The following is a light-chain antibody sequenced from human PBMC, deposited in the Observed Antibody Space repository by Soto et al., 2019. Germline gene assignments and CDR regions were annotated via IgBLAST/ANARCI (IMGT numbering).Light chain of an antibody. Sequence: DVVMTQTPLSSPVTLGQPASISCRSSQSLVHSDGNTYLSWLQQRPGQPPRLLIYRVSSRFSGVTDRFRGSGAETDFTLKISRVEAEDVGVYYCMQAAQFPVTFGGGTKVEIK. CDR3: MQAAQFPVT. V-gene: IGKV2-24*01. J-gene: IGKJ4*01. CDR2: RVS. CDR1: QSLVHSDGNTY.